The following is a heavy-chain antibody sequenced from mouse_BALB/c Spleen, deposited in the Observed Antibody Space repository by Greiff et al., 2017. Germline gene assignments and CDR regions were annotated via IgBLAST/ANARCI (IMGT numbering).Heavy chain of an antibody. J-gene: IGHJ3*01. CDR1: GFTFSSYT. CDR2: IGSGGSYT. CDR3: TRDSGDYAPIGFAY. V-gene: IGHV5-6-4*01. D-gene: IGHD2-13*01. Sequence: EVKLVESGGGLVKPGGSLKLSCAASGFTFSSYTMSWVRQTPEKRLEWVATIGSGGSYTYYPDSVKGRFTISRDNAKNTLYLQMSSLKSEDTAMYYCTRDSGDYAPIGFAYWGQGTLVTVSA.